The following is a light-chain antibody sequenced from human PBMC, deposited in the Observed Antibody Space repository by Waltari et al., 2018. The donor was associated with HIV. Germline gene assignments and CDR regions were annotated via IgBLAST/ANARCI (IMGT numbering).Light chain of an antibody. CDR3: CSYAGSYTFGV. CDR2: DIS. V-gene: IGLV2-11*01. Sequence: QSALTQPRSVSGSPGQSVTISCTGTSSDVGGYNYVSWYQQHPGKAPKLMIYDISKRPSGVPDRFSGPKSGNTASLTISGLQAEDEADYYCCSYAGSYTFGVFGGGTKLTVL. J-gene: IGLJ3*02. CDR1: SSDVGGYNY.